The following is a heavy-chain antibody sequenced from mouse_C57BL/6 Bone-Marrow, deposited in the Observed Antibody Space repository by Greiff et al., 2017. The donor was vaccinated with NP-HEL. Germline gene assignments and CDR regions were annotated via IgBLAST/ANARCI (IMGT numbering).Heavy chain of an antibody. CDR2: IDPSDSYT. V-gene: IGHV1-69*01. J-gene: IGHJ1*03. D-gene: IGHD2-5*01. CDR3: ASYSNYGDWYVDV. Sequence: QVQLQQPGAELVMPGASVKLSCKASGYTFTSYWMHWVKQRPGQGLEWIGEIDPSDSYTNYHQKFKGKSTLTVDKSSSTAYMQLSSLTSEDSAVYYCASYSNYGDWYVDVWGTGTTVTVSS. CDR1: GYTFTSYW.